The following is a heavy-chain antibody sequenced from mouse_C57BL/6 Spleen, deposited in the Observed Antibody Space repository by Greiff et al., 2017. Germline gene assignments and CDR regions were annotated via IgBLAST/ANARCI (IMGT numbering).Heavy chain of an antibody. Sequence: QVQLQQPGAELVKPGASVKLSCKASGYTFTSYWMHWVKQRPGQGLEWIGMIHPNSGSTNYNEKFKSKATLTVDKSSSTAYMQLSSLTPEDSAVYYCARSNWYYFDYWGQGTTLTVSS. J-gene: IGHJ2*01. CDR3: ARSNWYYFDY. CDR2: IHPNSGST. CDR1: GYTFTSYW. D-gene: IGHD4-1*01. V-gene: IGHV1-64*01.